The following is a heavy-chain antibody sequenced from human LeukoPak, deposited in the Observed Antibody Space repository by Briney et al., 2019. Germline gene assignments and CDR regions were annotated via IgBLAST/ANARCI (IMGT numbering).Heavy chain of an antibody. CDR2: INPNSGGT. Sequence: ASVKVSCKASGYTFTGYYMHWVRQAPGQGLEWMGWINPNSGGTNYAQKFQGRVTMTRDTSISTAYMELSGLRSDDTAVYYCAREYSGYDLREAFDIWGQGTMVTVSS. CDR3: AREYSGYDLREAFDI. CDR1: GYTFTGYY. J-gene: IGHJ3*02. D-gene: IGHD5-12*01. V-gene: IGHV1-2*02.